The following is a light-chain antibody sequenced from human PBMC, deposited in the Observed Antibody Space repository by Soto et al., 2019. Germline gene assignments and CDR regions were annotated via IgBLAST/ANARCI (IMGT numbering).Light chain of an antibody. CDR2: GAS. CDR1: QSVSSNY. Sequence: EIVMTQSPATLSVSPWERATLSCRASQSVSSNYLAWYQQKPGQAPRLLFFGASIRATGLPDRFSGGGSGTDFTLTISRLEPEDFAVYYCQQYGSSPGTFGQGTKVDIK. V-gene: IGKV3-20*01. J-gene: IGKJ1*01. CDR3: QQYGSSPGT.